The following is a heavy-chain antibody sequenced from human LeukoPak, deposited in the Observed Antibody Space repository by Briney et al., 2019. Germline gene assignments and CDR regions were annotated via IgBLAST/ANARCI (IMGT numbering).Heavy chain of an antibody. V-gene: IGHV3-30*19. D-gene: IGHD2-2*01. CDR2: ISHDGNNR. J-gene: IGHJ6*03. Sequence: GGSLRLSCAASGFTFSTYGMHWVRQASGKGLEWVAVISHDGNNRYYADSVKGRFTVSRDNSKNTLHLQMYSLRAEDTAVYYCARPYCSSSSCYDVYYYYYMDVWGKGTTVTV. CDR3: ARPYCSSSSCYDVYYYYYMDV. CDR1: GFTFSTYG.